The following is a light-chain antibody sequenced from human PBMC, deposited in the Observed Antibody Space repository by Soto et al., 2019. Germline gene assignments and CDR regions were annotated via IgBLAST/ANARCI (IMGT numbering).Light chain of an antibody. CDR3: QQYNNWPAMYT. V-gene: IGKV3-15*01. CDR2: GAS. CDR1: QSISNN. J-gene: IGKJ2*01. Sequence: DRVMTQSPATLSVSPGDRATLSCRASQSISNNLAWYQQKPGQAPRLLIFGASSRATGVPARFSGSGSGTDLDLIISSLQPEDVEASSCQQYNNWPAMYTFGQGTKLEIK.